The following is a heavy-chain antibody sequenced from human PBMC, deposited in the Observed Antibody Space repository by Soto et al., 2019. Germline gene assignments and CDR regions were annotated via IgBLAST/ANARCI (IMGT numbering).Heavy chain of an antibody. D-gene: IGHD3-10*01. CDR2: IYHSGST. J-gene: IGHJ5*02. CDR3: ARMYYYGSGSYYRGVGWFDP. Sequence: SETLSLTCAVSGGSISSGGYSWSWIRQPPGKGLEWIGYIYHSGSTYYNPSLKSRVTISVDRSKNQFSLKLSSVTAADTAVYYCARMYYYGSGSYYRGVGWFDPWGQGTLVTVSS. CDR1: GGSISSGGYS. V-gene: IGHV4-30-2*01.